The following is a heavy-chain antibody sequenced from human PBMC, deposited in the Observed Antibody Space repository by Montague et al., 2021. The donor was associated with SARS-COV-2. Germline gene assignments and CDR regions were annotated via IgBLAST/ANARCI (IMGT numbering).Heavy chain of an antibody. CDR1: GGSIISSFY. D-gene: IGHD7-27*01. CDR3: ARVSHWGDFFDS. V-gene: IGHV4-59*01. J-gene: IGHJ4*02. CDR2: IYYSGTT. Sequence: SETLSLTCIVSGGSIISSFYWSWIRQPPGKGLEWVGYIYYSGTTNYNPSLKSRVTISVGTSKNQFSLKLTSVTAADTAVYYCARVSHWGDFFDSWGQGGLVTVSS.